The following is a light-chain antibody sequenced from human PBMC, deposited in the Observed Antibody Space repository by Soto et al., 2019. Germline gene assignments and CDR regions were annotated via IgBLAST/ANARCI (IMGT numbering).Light chain of an antibody. CDR2: DAS. V-gene: IGKV3-11*01. J-gene: IGKJ4*01. CDR3: QQRSNWPALT. Sequence: EIVLTQSPATLSLSPGERATLSCRASQSVGSSLAWYQQKPGQAPRLLIHDASNRATGIPARFSGSGSWTDFTLTISSLEPEDVAVYYCQQRSNWPALTFGGGTKVEIK. CDR1: QSVGSS.